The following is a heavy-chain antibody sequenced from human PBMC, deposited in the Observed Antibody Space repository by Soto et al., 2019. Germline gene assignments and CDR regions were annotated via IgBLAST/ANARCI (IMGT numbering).Heavy chain of an antibody. J-gene: IGHJ3*02. CDR2: IIPIFGTA. D-gene: IGHD4-17*01. V-gene: IGHV1-69*06. Sequence: GASVKVSCKASGGTFSSYAISWVRQAPGQGLEWMGGIIPIFGTANYAQKFQGRVTITADKSTSTAYMELSSLRSEDTAVYYCARETKTSDYGGNSLAFDIRGQGTMVTDSS. CDR3: ARETKTSDYGGNSLAFDI. CDR1: GGTFSSYA.